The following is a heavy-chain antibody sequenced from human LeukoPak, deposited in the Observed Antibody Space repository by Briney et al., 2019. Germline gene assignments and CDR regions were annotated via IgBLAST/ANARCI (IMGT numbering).Heavy chain of an antibody. D-gene: IGHD3-3*01. CDR1: GGSISSYY. J-gene: IGHJ6*03. CDR2: IYYSGST. V-gene: IGHV4-59*01. CDR3: ARVTTIFGVDYYYYYYMDV. Sequence: SWETLSLTCTVSGGSISSYYLSWIRQPPGKGLEWVGYIYYSGSTNYNPSLKSRVTISVDTSKNQFSLKLSSVTAADTAVYYCARVTTIFGVDYYYYYYMDVWGKGTTVTVSS.